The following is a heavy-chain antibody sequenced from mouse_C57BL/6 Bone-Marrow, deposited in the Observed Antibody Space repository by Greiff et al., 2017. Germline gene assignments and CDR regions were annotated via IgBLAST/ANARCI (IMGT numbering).Heavy chain of an antibody. CDR3: ARGYDGFAY. Sequence: VHVKQSGPGLAKPSQTLSLTCSVTGYSITSDYWNWIRKFPGNKLEYMGYISYSGSTYYNPSLTSRISITRYTSKNQYYLQLNAVTTEDTATYYCARGYDGFAYWGQGTLVTVSA. J-gene: IGHJ3*01. D-gene: IGHD2-2*01. CDR2: ISYSGST. V-gene: IGHV3-8*01. CDR1: GYSITSDY.